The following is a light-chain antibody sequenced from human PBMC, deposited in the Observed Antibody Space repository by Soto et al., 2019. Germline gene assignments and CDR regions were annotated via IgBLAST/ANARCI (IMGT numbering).Light chain of an antibody. J-gene: IGLJ2*01. Sequence: QAVVTQEPSLTVSPEGTVTLTCATSTGPVTTSHYPNWFQQKPGQPPRSLIYSTTNTHSWTPARFSGSLLGGKAALTLSGVLPEDEADYYCVLYYGGAHVVFGGGTKVTVL. CDR2: STT. CDR1: TGPVTTSHY. V-gene: IGLV7-43*01. CDR3: VLYYGGAHVV.